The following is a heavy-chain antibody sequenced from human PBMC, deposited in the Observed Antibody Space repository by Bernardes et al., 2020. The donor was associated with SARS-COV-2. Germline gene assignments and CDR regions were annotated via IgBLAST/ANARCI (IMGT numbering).Heavy chain of an antibody. Sequence: GGSRRLSCAASGFTLSMHWTHWVRQVPGKGRGWVSHINSDGSGTSYADSVKGRFTISRDNAKNTLYLQMHRLRAEDSAVYFCARDSSVEFDYWGRGTLVTVSS. J-gene: IGHJ4*02. CDR1: GFTLSMHW. CDR2: INSDGSGT. V-gene: IGHV3-74*01. CDR3: ARDSSVEFDY.